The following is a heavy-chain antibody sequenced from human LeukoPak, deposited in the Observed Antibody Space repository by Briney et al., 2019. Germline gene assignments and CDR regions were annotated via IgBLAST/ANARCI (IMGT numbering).Heavy chain of an antibody. CDR1: GFTFSSYG. D-gene: IGHD2-2*02. CDR3: AKIGGGGYCSSTSCYTPHFDH. Sequence: PGGSLRLSCTASGFTFSSYGMHWVRQAPGKGLEWVTFIRYDGTIKYYADSVKGRFTISRDNSKNTLYLQMNSLRVEDTAVYYCAKIGGGGYCSSTSCYTPHFDHWGQGTLVTVSS. CDR2: IRYDGTIK. J-gene: IGHJ4*02. V-gene: IGHV3-30*02.